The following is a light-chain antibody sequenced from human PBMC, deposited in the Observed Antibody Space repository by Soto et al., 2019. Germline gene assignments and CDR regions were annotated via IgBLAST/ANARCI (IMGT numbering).Light chain of an antibody. CDR2: AAS. V-gene: IGKV1-39*01. CDR3: QQIYSAPLT. Sequence: DNQMTQSPSSLSASVGDRVTITCRASQSITTYLNWYRQKPGKAPKLLIYAASSLQSGVPSRFSGSGSETEFTLSISSLQPEDFATYFCQQIYSAPLTFGGGTKVEIK. J-gene: IGKJ4*01. CDR1: QSITTY.